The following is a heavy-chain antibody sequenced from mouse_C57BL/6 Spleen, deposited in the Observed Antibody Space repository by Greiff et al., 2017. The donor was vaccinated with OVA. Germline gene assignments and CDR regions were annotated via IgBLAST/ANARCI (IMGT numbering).Heavy chain of an antibody. V-gene: IGHV1-9*01. Sequence: VQLQQSGAELMKPGASVKLSCKATGYTFTGYWIEWVKQRPGHGLEWIGEILPGSGSTNYNEKFKGKATFTADTSSNTAYMQLSSLTTEDSAIYYCARGEITTVVENYYAMDYWGQGTSVTVSS. CDR2: ILPGSGST. CDR1: GYTFTGYW. D-gene: IGHD1-1*01. J-gene: IGHJ4*01. CDR3: ARGEITTVVENYYAMDY.